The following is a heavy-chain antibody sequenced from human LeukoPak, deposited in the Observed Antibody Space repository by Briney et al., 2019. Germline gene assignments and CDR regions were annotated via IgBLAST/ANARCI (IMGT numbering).Heavy chain of an antibody. V-gene: IGHV4-38-2*02. CDR1: GYSISSDCY. J-gene: IGHJ4*02. D-gene: IGHD5-18*01. CDR3: ARDHSSGWDFDY. Sequence: SETRSLTCTVSGYSISSDCYWAWIRQPPGKGLEWIGSMYHSGDTHYNLSLKSRVTISVDMPKNQFSLKLTSVTAADTAVYYCARDHSSGWDFDYWGQGTLVSVSS. CDR2: MYHSGDT.